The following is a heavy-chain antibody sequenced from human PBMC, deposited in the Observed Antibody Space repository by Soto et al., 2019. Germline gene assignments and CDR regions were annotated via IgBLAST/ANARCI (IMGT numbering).Heavy chain of an antibody. CDR3: ATXGAGANTTHHYYYGMDV. J-gene: IGHJ6*02. D-gene: IGHD1-26*01. CDR1: GYTLTELS. CDR2: FDPEDGET. V-gene: IGHV1-24*01. Sequence: ASVKVSCKVSGYTLTELSMHWVRQAPGKGLEWMGGFDPEDGETIYAQKFQGRVTMTEDTSTDTAYMELSSLRSEDTAVYYCATXGAGANTTHHYYYGMDVWGQGTTVTVSS.